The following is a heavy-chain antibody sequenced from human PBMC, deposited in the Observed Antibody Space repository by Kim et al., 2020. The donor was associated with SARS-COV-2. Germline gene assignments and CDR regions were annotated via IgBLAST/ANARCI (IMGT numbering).Heavy chain of an antibody. J-gene: IGHJ4*02. Sequence: GGSLRLSCAASGFTFSSYAMHWVRQAPGKGLEWVAVISYDGSNKYYADSVKGRFTISRDNSKNTLYLQMNSLRAEDTAVYYCASGETLTGIVATIPFGYWGQGTLVTVSS. CDR2: ISYDGSNK. V-gene: IGHV3-30*04. D-gene: IGHD5-12*01. CDR1: GFTFSSYA. CDR3: ASGETLTGIVATIPFGY.